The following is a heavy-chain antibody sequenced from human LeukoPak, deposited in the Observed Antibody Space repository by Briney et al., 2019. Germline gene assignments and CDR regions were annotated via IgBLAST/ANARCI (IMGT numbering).Heavy chain of an antibody. CDR1: GGSISSSSYY. J-gene: IGHJ5*02. V-gene: IGHV4-39*01. CDR3: ARRVVVVAATGNWFDP. CDR2: IYYSGST. D-gene: IGHD2-15*01. Sequence: SETLPLTCTVSGGSISSSSYYWGWIRQPPGKGLEWIGSIYYSGSTYYNPSLKSRVTIPVDTSKNQFSLKLSSVTAADTAVYYCARRVVVVAATGNWFDPWGQGTLVTVSS.